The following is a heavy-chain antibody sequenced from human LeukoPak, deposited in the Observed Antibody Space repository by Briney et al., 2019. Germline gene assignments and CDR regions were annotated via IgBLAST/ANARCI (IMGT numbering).Heavy chain of an antibody. D-gene: IGHD2-2*01. CDR2: ISSNGGST. CDR3: ARGGERDQNFFDC. J-gene: IGHJ4*02. CDR1: GFTLSSYA. V-gene: IGHV3-64*01. Sequence: GGSLRLSCVASGFTLSSYAVYWVHQAPGKGLEYVSSISSNGGSTYYVNSVKGRFIISRDNSKNTVSLQMGSLRVEDMAVYYCARGGERDQNFFDCWGQGTLVTVSS.